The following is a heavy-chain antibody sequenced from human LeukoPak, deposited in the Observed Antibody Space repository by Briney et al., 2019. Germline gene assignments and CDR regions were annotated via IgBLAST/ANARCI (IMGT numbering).Heavy chain of an antibody. CDR3: AKAIHSSSSGVVDY. Sequence: GGSLRLSCAASGFTFSNYAMHWVRQAPGKGLEGVTFIRYDGSNKYYAESVKGRFTISRDNSKNTLYLQMSSLRAEDTAVYYCAKAIHSSSSGVVDYWGQGTLVTVSS. CDR1: GFTFSNYA. V-gene: IGHV3-30*02. CDR2: IRYDGSNK. D-gene: IGHD6-6*01. J-gene: IGHJ4*02.